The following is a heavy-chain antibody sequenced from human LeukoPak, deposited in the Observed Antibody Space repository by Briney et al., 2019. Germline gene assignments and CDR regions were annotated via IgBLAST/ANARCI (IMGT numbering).Heavy chain of an antibody. J-gene: IGHJ4*02. V-gene: IGHV4-39*01. D-gene: IGHD3-10*01. Sequence: PSETLSLTCTVSGDSIGGSVDYWVWIRQPPGKGLEWIGSIFYSGRTYYNPSLKSRVTISVDTSKNQFSLKLTSVTAADTALYYRARQAGSGGCLDYWGQGTLVTVSS. CDR3: ARQAGSGGCLDY. CDR2: IFYSGRT. CDR1: GDSIGGSVDY.